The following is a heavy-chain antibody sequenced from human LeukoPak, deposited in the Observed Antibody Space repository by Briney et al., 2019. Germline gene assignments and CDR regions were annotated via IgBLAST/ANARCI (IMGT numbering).Heavy chain of an antibody. J-gene: IGHJ4*02. Sequence: SVKVSRKASGGTFSSYAISWVRQAPGQGLEWMGRIIPIFGIANYAQKFQGRVTITADKSTSTAYMELSSLRSEDTAVYYCARDQKNKPFDYWGQGTLVTVSS. V-gene: IGHV1-69*04. CDR3: ARDQKNKPFDY. D-gene: IGHD1/OR15-1a*01. CDR2: IIPIFGIA. CDR1: GGTFSSYA.